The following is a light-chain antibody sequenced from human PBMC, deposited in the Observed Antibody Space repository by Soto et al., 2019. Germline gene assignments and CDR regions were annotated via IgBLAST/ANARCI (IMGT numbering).Light chain of an antibody. Sequence: DIQMTQSPSSLSASVGDTVTITCRAGQNIDKYVNWYQQKTGKAPGLLIYATSNLQSGVPSRFSGSGAGTDITITINSVQPEDFATYYCQQTYSAPSFGGGTEVEIK. V-gene: IGKV1-39*01. CDR1: QNIDKY. J-gene: IGKJ4*01. CDR2: ATS. CDR3: QQTYSAPS.